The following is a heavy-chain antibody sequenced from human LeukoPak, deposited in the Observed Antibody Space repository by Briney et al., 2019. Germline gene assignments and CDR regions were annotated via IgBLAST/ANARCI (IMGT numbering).Heavy chain of an antibody. Sequence: GGSLRLSCAASGFSFRSYEMNWVRQAPGKGLEWVSYIGSNGNTIYYVDSVKGRFTTSRDNAKNSLYLQMNSLRAEDTGIYYCARGTFYYDGRNRYFQYWGQGTLVTVSS. D-gene: IGHD3-16*01. J-gene: IGHJ1*01. CDR1: GFSFRSYE. CDR3: ARGTFYYDGRNRYFQY. V-gene: IGHV3-48*03. CDR2: IGSNGNTI.